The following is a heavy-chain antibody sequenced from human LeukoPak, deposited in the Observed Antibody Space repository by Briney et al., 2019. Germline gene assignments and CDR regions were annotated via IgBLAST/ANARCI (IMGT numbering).Heavy chain of an antibody. V-gene: IGHV4-31*03. CDR1: GGSISSGGYY. Sequence: SETLSLTCTVSGGSISSGGYYWSWIRQHPGKGLEWIGYIYYSGSTYYNPSLKSRVTISVDTSKNQFSLKLSSVTAADTAVYYCARASPLMTTVDYWGQGTLVTVSS. CDR3: ARASPLMTTVDY. J-gene: IGHJ4*02. D-gene: IGHD4-17*01. CDR2: IYYSGST.